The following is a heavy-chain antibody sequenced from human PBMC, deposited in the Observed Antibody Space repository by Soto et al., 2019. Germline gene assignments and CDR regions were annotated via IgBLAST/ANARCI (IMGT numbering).Heavy chain of an antibody. Sequence: QVQLVQSGAEVKKPGASVKVSCKASGYTFTSYYMHWVRQAPGQGLEWMGIINPSGGSTSYAQKFQGRVTMTRDTSTCPVYMELSSLRSEDPAVYYCATRYCTNGVCSSPDYYYGMDVWGQGTTVTVSS. D-gene: IGHD2-8*01. CDR1: GYTFTSYY. J-gene: IGHJ6*02. V-gene: IGHV1-46*01. CDR2: INPSGGST. CDR3: ATRYCTNGVCSSPDYYYGMDV.